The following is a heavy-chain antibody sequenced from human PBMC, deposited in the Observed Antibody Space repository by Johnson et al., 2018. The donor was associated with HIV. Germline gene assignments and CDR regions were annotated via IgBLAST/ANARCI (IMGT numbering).Heavy chain of an antibody. J-gene: IGHJ3*02. CDR1: GFTFRTYA. D-gene: IGHD6-6*01. V-gene: IGHV3-30-3*01. CDR2: LSYDGSKE. Sequence: QVQLVESGGGVVQPGRSLRLSCAVSGFTFRTYAMHWVRQAPGKGLEWVAVLSYDGSKEYYVDSVKGRFNLSRDSSKNTLYLQMNSLRVEDTAVYYCAKGEQLVISRKGHDAFDIWGQGTMVTVSS. CDR3: AKGEQLVISRKGHDAFDI.